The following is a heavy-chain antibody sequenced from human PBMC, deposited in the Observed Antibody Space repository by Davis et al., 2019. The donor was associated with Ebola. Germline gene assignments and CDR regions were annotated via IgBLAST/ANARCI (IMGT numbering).Heavy chain of an antibody. CDR3: ARAYSSSPLGY. J-gene: IGHJ4*02. V-gene: IGHV3-21*01. CDR2: ISSSSSYI. Sequence: GESLKISCAASGFTFSSYSMNWVRQAPGKGLEWVSSISSSSSYIYYADSVKGRFTISRDNAKNSLYLQMNSLRAGDTAVYYCARAYSSSPLGYWGQGTLVTVSS. D-gene: IGHD6-6*01. CDR1: GFTFSSYS.